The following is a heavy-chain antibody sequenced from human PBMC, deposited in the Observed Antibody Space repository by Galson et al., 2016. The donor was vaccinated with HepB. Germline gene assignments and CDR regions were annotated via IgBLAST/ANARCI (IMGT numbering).Heavy chain of an antibody. Sequence: SETLSLTCTVSGGSIDSNKWWNWVRQPPGKGLEWIGEVNRDGTTTYNPSLKGRVTILVDKSRKQFSLKINSVTAADTAVYYCARGSLYDSNGYYYVWFDPWGPGTLVTVSS. CDR1: GGSIDSNKW. CDR2: VNRDGTT. CDR3: ARGSLYDSNGYYYVWFDP. J-gene: IGHJ5*02. D-gene: IGHD3-22*01. V-gene: IGHV4-4*02.